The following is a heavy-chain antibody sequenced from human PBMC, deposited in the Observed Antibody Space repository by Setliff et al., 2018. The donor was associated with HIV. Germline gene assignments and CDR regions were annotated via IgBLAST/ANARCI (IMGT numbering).Heavy chain of an antibody. CDR3: ARRSIVGSTRGYYYYALDV. V-gene: IGHV4-34*01. D-gene: IGHD2-21*01. CDR1: GASFSGYF. CDR2: INHAGST. J-gene: IGHJ6*02. Sequence: SETLSLTCTLYGASFSGYFRSWIRKPPGKGLEWIGEINHAGSTNFNPSLKGRVTISVDTSKNQFSMKLNAVTAADTAVYYCARRSIVGSTRGYYYYALDVWGQGTTVTVSS.